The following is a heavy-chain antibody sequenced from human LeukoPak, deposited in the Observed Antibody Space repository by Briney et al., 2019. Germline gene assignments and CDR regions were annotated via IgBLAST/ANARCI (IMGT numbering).Heavy chain of an antibody. CDR1: GFTVSSNY. Sequence: GGSLRPSCAASGFTVSSNYMTWVRQAPGKGLEWVSIIYSGRSTYYADSVKGRFTISRDNAKNSPYLQMNSLRAEGTAVYYCARRYDFWSGYPAFDYWGQGTLVTVSS. J-gene: IGHJ4*02. CDR2: IYSGRST. CDR3: ARRYDFWSGYPAFDY. D-gene: IGHD3-3*01. V-gene: IGHV3-53*01.